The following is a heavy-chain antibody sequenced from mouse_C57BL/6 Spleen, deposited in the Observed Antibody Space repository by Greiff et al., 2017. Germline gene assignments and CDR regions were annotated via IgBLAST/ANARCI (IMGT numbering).Heavy chain of an antibody. D-gene: IGHD2-4*01. V-gene: IGHV1-42*01. CDR2: INPSTGGT. CDR3: ARSPSYDYDAWFAY. CDR1: GYSFTGYY. J-gene: IGHJ3*01. Sequence: VHVKQSGPELVKPGASVKISCKASGYSFTGYYMNWVKQSPEKSLEWIGEINPSTGGTTYNQKFKAKATLTVDKSSSTAYMQLKSLTSEDSAVYSCARSPSYDYDAWFAYWGQGTLVTVSA.